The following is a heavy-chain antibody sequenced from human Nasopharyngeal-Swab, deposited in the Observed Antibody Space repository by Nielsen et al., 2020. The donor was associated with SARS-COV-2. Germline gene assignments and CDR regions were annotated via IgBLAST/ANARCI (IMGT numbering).Heavy chain of an antibody. CDR1: GYTFTDYY. J-gene: IGHJ4*02. CDR3: ARVYSRSFEY. V-gene: IGHV1-2*06. D-gene: IGHD6-6*01. Sequence: ASVKVSCKASGYTFTDYYMHWVRQAPGQGLEWMGRINPNSGDTNYAQKFQGRVTMTTDTSISTAYMELSRLRSDDTAVYYCARVYSRSFEYWGQGTQVTVSS. CDR2: INPNSGDT.